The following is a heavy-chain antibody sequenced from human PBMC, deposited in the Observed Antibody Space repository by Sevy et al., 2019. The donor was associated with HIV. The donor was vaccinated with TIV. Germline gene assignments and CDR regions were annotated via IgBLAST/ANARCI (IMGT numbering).Heavy chain of an antibody. CDR2: IYPGDSDT. CDR1: GYSFTSYW. D-gene: IGHD2-15*01. CDR3: ARHWPGEDIVVEVAALAFDM. V-gene: IGHV5-51*01. Sequence: GESLKISCKGSGYSFTSYWIGWVRQMPGKGLEWMGIIYPGDSDTRYSQSFQGQVTISADKSISTAYLEWSSLKASDTAMYYCARHWPGEDIVVEVAALAFDMWGQGTMVTVSS. J-gene: IGHJ3*02.